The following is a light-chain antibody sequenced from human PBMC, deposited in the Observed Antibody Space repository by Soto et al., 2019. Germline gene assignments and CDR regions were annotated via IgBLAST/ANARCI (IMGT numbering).Light chain of an antibody. J-gene: IGKJ4*01. CDR1: QDIRSS. CDR3: QQFNSCPFT. CDR2: TVS. Sequence: DIQLTQSPSFLSASVGDRLTITCRASQDIRSSLAWYQQKPGQAPNLLIYTVSTLPTGVPSRFSGSRSGTEFTLTISSLQPEDFATYYCQQFNSCPFTFGGGTKVEI. V-gene: IGKV1-9*01.